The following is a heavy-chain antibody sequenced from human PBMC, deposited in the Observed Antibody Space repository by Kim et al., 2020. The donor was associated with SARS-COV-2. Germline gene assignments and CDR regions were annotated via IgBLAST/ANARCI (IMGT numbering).Heavy chain of an antibody. V-gene: IGHV4-39*01. CDR2: IYYSGST. CDR1: GGSISSSSYY. J-gene: IGHJ4*02. CDR3: ARRGGLYSSLFDY. Sequence: SETLSLTCTVSGGSISSSSYYWGWIRQPPGKVLEWIGSIYYSGSTYYNPSLKCRVTISVDTSKNQFSLKLSSVTVADTAVYFCARRGGLYSSLFDYWGQGNLVTVSS. D-gene: IGHD6-13*01.